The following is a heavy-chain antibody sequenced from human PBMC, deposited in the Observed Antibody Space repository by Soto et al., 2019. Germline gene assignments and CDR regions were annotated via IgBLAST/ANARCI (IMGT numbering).Heavy chain of an antibody. Sequence: EVQLLESGGGLVQPGGSLRLSCAASGFTFSSYAMSWVRQAPGKGLEWVSAISGSGGSTYYADSVKGRFTISRDNSKDTLYLQRNSLGAEDTAVCYCPYSSPPFAYWRQGTLVTVSS. CDR1: GFTFSSYA. J-gene: IGHJ4*02. CDR3: PYSSPPFAY. D-gene: IGHD6-13*01. V-gene: IGHV3-23*01. CDR2: ISGSGGST.